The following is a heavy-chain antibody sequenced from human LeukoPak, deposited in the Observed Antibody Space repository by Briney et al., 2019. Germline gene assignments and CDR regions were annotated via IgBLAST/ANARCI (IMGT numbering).Heavy chain of an antibody. CDR1: GFTFSNAW. J-gene: IGHJ4*02. Sequence: TGGSLRLSCAASGFTFSNAWMSWVRQAPGKGLEWVGRIKSKTDGGTTDYAAPVKGRFTISRDDSKNTLYLQMNSLKTEDTAVYYCTTDLDTAMVKVKIDYWGQGTLVTVSS. CDR3: TTDLDTAMVKVKIDY. D-gene: IGHD5-18*01. CDR2: IKSKTDGGTT. V-gene: IGHV3-15*01.